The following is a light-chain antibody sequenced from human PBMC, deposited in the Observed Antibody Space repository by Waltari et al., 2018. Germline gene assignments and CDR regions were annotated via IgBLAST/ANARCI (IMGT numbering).Light chain of an antibody. V-gene: IGLV3-21*04. CDR3: QVWDASTDQRI. J-gene: IGLJ2*01. CDR2: FDS. Sequence: SYVLTQPPSVSVAPGETARIHCDENNIGTKSVHWYKQKPGQAPVLVLYFDSDRPSGIPERFSGFNAGDTAILTISRVEAADEADYYCQVWDASTDQRIFGGGTKLTVL. CDR1: NIGTKS.